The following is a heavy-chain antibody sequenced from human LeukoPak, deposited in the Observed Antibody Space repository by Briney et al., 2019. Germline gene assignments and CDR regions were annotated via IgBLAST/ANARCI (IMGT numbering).Heavy chain of an antibody. CDR1: GFTFSSYW. D-gene: IGHD3-9*01. CDR3: ARSSLIETVAWYYDILTGYYGY. V-gene: IGHV3-74*01. Sequence: GGSLRLSCAASGFTFSSYWMHWVRQAPGKGLVWVSRINSDGSSTSYADSVKGRFTISRDNAKNTLYLQMNSLRAEDTAVYYCARSSLIETVAWYYDILTGYYGYWGQGTLVTVSS. CDR2: INSDGSST. J-gene: IGHJ4*02.